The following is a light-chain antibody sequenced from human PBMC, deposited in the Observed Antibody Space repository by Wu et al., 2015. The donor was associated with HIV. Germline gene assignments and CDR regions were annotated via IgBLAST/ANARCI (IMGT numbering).Light chain of an antibody. CDR1: QSISSY. J-gene: IGKJ2*01. CDR3: QQYGDSRYT. CDR2: AAS. Sequence: DIQMTQSPSSLSASVGDRVTITCRASQSISSYLNWYQQKPGKAPKLLIYAASSLQSGVPSRFSGSGSGTDFTLTISRLEPEDFAVYYCQQYGDSRYTFGQGTKLEIK. V-gene: IGKV1-39*01.